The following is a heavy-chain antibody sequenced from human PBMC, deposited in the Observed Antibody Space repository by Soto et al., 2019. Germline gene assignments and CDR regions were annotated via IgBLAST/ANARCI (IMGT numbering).Heavy chain of an antibody. J-gene: IGHJ6*02. D-gene: IGHD4-4*01. CDR3: ARAPSATVTTHRNPPANRYYYYGMDV. Sequence: XSVKVSCKASVYTFTSYYMHWVRQAPGQGLEWMGIINPSGGSTSYAQKFQGRVTMTRDTSTSTVYMELSSLRSEDTAVYYCARAPSATVTTHRNPPANRYYYYGMDVWGQGTTVTVSS. CDR2: INPSGGST. CDR1: VYTFTSYY. V-gene: IGHV1-46*01.